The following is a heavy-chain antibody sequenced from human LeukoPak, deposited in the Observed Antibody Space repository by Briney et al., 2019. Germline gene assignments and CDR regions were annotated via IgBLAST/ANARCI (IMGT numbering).Heavy chain of an antibody. V-gene: IGHV4-39*01. D-gene: IGHD3-9*01. Sequence: PSETLSLTCTVSGGSISSSSYYWGWIRQPPGKGLEWIGNIYYSGSTYYNPSLKSRVTISVDTSKNQFSLKLSSVTAADTAVYYCARFEDSSEYFQHWGQGTLVTVSS. CDR2: IYYSGST. CDR3: ARFEDSSEYFQH. J-gene: IGHJ1*01. CDR1: GGSISSSSYY.